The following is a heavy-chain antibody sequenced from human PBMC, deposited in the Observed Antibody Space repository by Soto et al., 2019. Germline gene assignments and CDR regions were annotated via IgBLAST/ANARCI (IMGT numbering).Heavy chain of an antibody. D-gene: IGHD3-9*01. Sequence: PGGSLRHSCAASGFTFSSYAMTRVRQAPGKGLEWVSGISGSGATTSYADSVKGRFTVSRDNSKNTLYLQMNSLRVEDTAVYHCAKLRYFDWSAHTWLESWGQGT. CDR1: GFTFSSYA. J-gene: IGHJ5*01. CDR3: AKLRYFDWSAHTWLES. V-gene: IGHV3-23*01. CDR2: ISGSGATT.